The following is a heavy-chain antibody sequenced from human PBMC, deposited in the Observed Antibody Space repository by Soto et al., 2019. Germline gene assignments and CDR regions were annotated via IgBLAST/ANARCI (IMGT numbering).Heavy chain of an antibody. CDR1: GFTFNNYW. D-gene: IGHD2-2*01. V-gene: IGHV3-7*01. CDR3: AKNNRYCSSTNCFVFDY. CDR2: IKQDGSEK. Sequence: VQLVESGGGLVQPGGSLRLSCAASGFTFNNYWMSWVRQAPGTGLEWVANIKQDGSEKYYVDSVKGRFTISRDNAKNSLYLQMNSLRAEDTAVYYCAKNNRYCSSTNCFVFDYWGQGTLVTVSS. J-gene: IGHJ4*02.